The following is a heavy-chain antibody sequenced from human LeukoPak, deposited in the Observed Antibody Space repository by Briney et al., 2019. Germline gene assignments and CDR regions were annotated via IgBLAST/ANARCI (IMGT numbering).Heavy chain of an antibody. D-gene: IGHD2-15*01. V-gene: IGHV3-74*01. CDR3: TRDTLFCSGSYCYHDI. CDR1: DHPLRSYR. Sequence: PGGSLRLSCAASDHPLRSYRMQWVRRARGKGVVWVSHLSGDGRRTSYADSVKGRFTSSIDNAKNKMYLQMNSLRVEDTAVYYCTRDTLFCSGSYCYHDIWGQGTMVTVSS. CDR2: LSGDGRRT. J-gene: IGHJ3*02.